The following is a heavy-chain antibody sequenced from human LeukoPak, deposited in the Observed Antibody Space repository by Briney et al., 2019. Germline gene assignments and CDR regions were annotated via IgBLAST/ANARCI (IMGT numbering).Heavy chain of an antibody. J-gene: IGHJ4*02. CDR3: TTDRGLYYYDSSGAQYYFDY. D-gene: IGHD3-22*01. CDR1: GGSISSASYY. V-gene: IGHV3-15*01. Sequence: PSETLSLTCTVSGGSISSASYYWSWVRQAPGKGLEWVGRIKSKTDGGTTDYAAPVKGRFTISRDDSKNTLYLQMNSLKTEDTAVYYCTTDRGLYYYDSSGAQYYFDYWGQGTLVTVSS. CDR2: IKSKTDGGTT.